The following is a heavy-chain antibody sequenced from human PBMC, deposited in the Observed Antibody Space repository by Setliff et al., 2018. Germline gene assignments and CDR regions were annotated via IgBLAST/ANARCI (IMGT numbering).Heavy chain of an antibody. V-gene: IGHV4-39*07. D-gene: IGHD3-22*01. J-gene: IGHJ4*02. CDR1: GASISGNSYY. Sequence: ETLSLTCTVSGASISGNSYYWAWIRQPPGRGLEWIASTYYSGSTSYNPSLKSRVTISVDTSNSQFSLKLTSVTAADTAVYYCARAPRYFDPTGSYFDFWGQGTLVTVSS. CDR3: ARAPRYFDPTGSYFDF. CDR2: TYYSGST.